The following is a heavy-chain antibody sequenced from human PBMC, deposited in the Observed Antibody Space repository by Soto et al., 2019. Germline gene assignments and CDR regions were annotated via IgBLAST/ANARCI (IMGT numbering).Heavy chain of an antibody. D-gene: IGHD6-13*01. CDR1: GFTVSSYG. V-gene: IGHV3-33*01. CDR3: ARDRGAAAGTRYYYPMAV. Sequence: QVQLVESGGGVVQPGRSLRLSCAASGFTVSSYGMHWVRQAPGTGLERVAVIWYGGTNKYYADSVKGRFTISRDNSKNTLYLQMNSPRAEDTAVYYCARDRGAAAGTRYYYPMAVWGQWTTVTVSS. J-gene: IGHJ6*02. CDR2: IWYGGTNK.